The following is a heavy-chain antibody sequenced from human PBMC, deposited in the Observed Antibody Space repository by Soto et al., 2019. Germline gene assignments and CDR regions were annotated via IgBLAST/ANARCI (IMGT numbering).Heavy chain of an antibody. D-gene: IGHD6-6*01. CDR1: GFTFDDYA. J-gene: IGHJ6*02. CDR2: ISWNSGSI. Sequence: GGSLRLSCAASGFTFDDYAMHWVRQAPGKGLEWVSGISWNSGSIGYADSVKGRCTSSRDNAKNSRYLQMSSLRAEDTALYDCAKDITYRSSSRSLYYYSMDVWGQGTTLTVSS. CDR3: AKDITYRSSSRSLYYYSMDV. V-gene: IGHV3-9*01.